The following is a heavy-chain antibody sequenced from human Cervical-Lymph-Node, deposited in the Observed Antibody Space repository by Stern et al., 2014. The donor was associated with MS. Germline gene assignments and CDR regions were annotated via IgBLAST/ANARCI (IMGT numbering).Heavy chain of an antibody. CDR3: ARQRYFDY. CDR1: GYTFTSYW. CDR2: IFPGGSDI. J-gene: IGHJ4*02. V-gene: IGHV5-51*01. Sequence: EVQLVESGPEVKRPGESLKISCQASGYTFTSYWIGWVRQMPGKGLEWIAIIFPGGSDIRYSQSFQRQVTISADKSSSTAYLQWNNLKASDTAIYYCARQRYFDYWGQGTLVTVSS.